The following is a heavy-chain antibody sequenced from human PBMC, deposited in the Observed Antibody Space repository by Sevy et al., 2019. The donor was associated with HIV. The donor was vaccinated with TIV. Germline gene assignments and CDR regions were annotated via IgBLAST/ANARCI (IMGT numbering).Heavy chain of an antibody. V-gene: IGHV4-4*02. D-gene: IGHD3-16*01. CDR2: IYHSGST. CDR3: ARLTGGVDSGFQH. CDR1: GGSISSRNW. J-gene: IGHJ1*01. Sequence: SETLSLTCAVSGGSISSRNWWSWVRQPPGRGLEWIGEIYHSGSTNNNPSLKSQVNISLDKSKNQFSLKLSSVTAADTAVYYCARLTGGVDSGFQHWGQGTLVTVSS.